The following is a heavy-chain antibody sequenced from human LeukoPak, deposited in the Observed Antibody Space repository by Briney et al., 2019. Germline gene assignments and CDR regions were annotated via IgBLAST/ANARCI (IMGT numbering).Heavy chain of an antibody. Sequence: PGGSLRLSSEASGFTISRYAMSWVRRAPGKGLEWVSTITGRGDSTHHADFVKGRFTISRDNSYNTVSLQMNSLRDEDTGVYFCAKGLRTGVGPYMGYHYYMDVWGKGATVTVSS. D-gene: IGHD3-16*01. J-gene: IGHJ6*03. CDR3: AKGLRTGVGPYMGYHYYMDV. V-gene: IGHV3-23*01. CDR1: GFTISRYA. CDR2: ITGRGDST.